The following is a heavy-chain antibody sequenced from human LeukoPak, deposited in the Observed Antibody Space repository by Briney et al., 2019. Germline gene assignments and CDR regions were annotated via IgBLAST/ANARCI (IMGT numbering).Heavy chain of an antibody. V-gene: IGHV5-51*01. Sequence: GESLRISCKGSGFTNYWIGWVRQMPGKGLEWMGIIYSDGSDTRYSPSFQGQVTISADKSISTAYLQWSSLKASDTAMYYCARHFYGFDYWGQGTLVTVSP. CDR1: GFTNYW. CDR3: ARHFYGFDY. CDR2: IYSDGSDT. J-gene: IGHJ4*02. D-gene: IGHD2/OR15-2a*01.